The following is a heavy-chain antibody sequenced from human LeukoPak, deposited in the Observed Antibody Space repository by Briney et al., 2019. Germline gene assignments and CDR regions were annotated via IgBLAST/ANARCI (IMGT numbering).Heavy chain of an antibody. Sequence: GSLRLSCAASGFTFSSYAMSWVRQAPGRGLEWVSAISGSGGSTYYADSVKGRFTISRDNSKNTLYLQINSLRAEDTAVYYCAKDEMAAAVDDYWGQGTLVTVSS. J-gene: IGHJ4*02. D-gene: IGHD6-13*01. V-gene: IGHV3-23*01. CDR3: AKDEMAAAVDDY. CDR2: ISGSGGST. CDR1: GFTFSSYA.